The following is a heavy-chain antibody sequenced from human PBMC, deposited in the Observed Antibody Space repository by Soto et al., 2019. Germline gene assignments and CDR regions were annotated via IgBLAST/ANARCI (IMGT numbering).Heavy chain of an antibody. Sequence: SXKVSYKASGYTXNGYYMHLVRQAPGQGLEWMGWIKPNSGGTNYAQKFQDMVTMTRDTSISITYMELIRLTSDDTALYYCARDASETFRNRYHKDYWGQGTLGTVSS. V-gene: IGHV1-2*02. CDR1: GYTXNGYY. CDR3: ARDASETFRNRYHKDY. J-gene: IGHJ4*02. D-gene: IGHD3-16*01. CDR2: IKPNSGGT.